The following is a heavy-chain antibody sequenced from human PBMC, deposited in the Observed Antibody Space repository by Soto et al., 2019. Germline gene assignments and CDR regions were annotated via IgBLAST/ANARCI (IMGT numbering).Heavy chain of an antibody. CDR3: ALRKTGSFFDY. CDR1: GFTFSDHY. CDR2: ISTSFITI. D-gene: IGHD3-10*01. V-gene: IGHV3-11*01. J-gene: IGHJ4*02. Sequence: GGSLRLSCAASGFTFSDHYMAWIRQAPGKGLEWVSHISTSFITISYADSVKGRFTISRDNSKNTLHLQMNSLRAEDTAVYYCALRKTGSFFDYWGQGTLVTVSS.